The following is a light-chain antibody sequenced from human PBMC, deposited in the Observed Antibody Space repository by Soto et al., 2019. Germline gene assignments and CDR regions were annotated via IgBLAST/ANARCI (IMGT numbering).Light chain of an antibody. CDR1: SSDVGGYNY. CDR3: SSYAGIYV. V-gene: IGLV2-8*01. CDR2: EVS. Sequence: QSALTQPPSASGSPGQSVTISCTGTSSDVGGYNYVSWYQQHPGKAPKLMIYEVSKRPSGVPDRFSGSKSGNTASLTVSGLQAEDEADYYCSSYAGIYVFGTGTQLTVL. J-gene: IGLJ1*01.